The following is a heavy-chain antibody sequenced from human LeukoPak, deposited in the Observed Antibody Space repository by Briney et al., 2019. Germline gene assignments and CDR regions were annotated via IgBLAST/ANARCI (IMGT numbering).Heavy chain of an antibody. Sequence: SETLSLTCTVSGASISSGGCYWSWVRQLPGKGLEWIGYISYSGNTYYNPSLKSRLIMSLDTSENQFSLKLSSVTAADTAVYYCATRLRRDAFDIWGQGTMVTVSS. CDR3: ATRLRRDAFDI. CDR2: ISYSGNT. J-gene: IGHJ3*02. V-gene: IGHV4-31*03. D-gene: IGHD4-17*01. CDR1: GASISSGGCY.